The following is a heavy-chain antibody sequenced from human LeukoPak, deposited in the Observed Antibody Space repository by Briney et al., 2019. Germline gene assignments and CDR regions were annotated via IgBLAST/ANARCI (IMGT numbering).Heavy chain of an antibody. Sequence: SETLSLTCTVSGGSISSPGYYWDWIRQPPGKGLECIGSIYYGGSTYYNPSLKSRVIISVDTSKNQFSLKLSSVTAADTAVYYCARAYYYASSAFDIWGQGTMVTVSS. CDR2: IYYGGST. J-gene: IGHJ3*02. CDR1: GGSISSPGYY. D-gene: IGHD3-22*01. V-gene: IGHV4-39*01. CDR3: ARAYYYASSAFDI.